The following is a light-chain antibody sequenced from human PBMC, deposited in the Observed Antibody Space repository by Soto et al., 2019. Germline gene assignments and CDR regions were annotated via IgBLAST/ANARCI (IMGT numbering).Light chain of an antibody. CDR1: QSVSSN. V-gene: IGKV3-15*01. CDR3: QQYNNWLPWT. Sequence: EIAMTQSPATLSVSPGERATLSCRASQSVSSNLAWYQQKPGQAPRLLIYGASTRATGIPARFSGSGSGTEFTLTISSLQSEDFAVYYCQQYNNWLPWTFGQGTKVEIK. CDR2: GAS. J-gene: IGKJ1*01.